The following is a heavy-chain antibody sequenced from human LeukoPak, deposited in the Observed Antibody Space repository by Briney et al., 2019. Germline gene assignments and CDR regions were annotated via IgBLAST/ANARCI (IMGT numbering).Heavy chain of an antibody. D-gene: IGHD2/OR15-2a*01. CDR1: GGSISSYY. J-gene: IGHJ4*02. CDR2: IYYSGST. CDR3: ARDGVINYFDY. Sequence: SETLSLTCTVSGGSISSYYWSWIRQPPGKGLEWIGYIYYSGSTYYNPSLKSRVTISVDTSKNQFSLKLSSVTAADTAVYYCARDGVINYFDYWGQGTLVTVSS. V-gene: IGHV4-59*12.